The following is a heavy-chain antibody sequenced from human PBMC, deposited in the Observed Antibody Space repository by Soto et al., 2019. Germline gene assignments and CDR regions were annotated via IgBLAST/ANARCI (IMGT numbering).Heavy chain of an antibody. Sequence: PLRVPYAASGFNFGGHAMGRILQIPDKGLEWVANIKPDGSDKYYVDSVKCRFTISRDNAKNSLFLQMNSLRAEDTAVYYCARENYFDYWGQGTLVTSPQ. J-gene: IGHJ4*02. V-gene: IGHV3-7*01. CDR3: ARENYFDY. CDR2: IKPDGSDK. CDR1: GFNFGGHA.